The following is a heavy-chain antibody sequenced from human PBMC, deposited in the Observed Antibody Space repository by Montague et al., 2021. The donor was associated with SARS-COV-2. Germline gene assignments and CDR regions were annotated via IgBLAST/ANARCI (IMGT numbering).Heavy chain of an antibody. D-gene: IGHD5-24*01. Sequence: SETLSLTCTVSGASINSRYWSWIRQPPGKGLEWIGYYYSGSTKYNHSLKSRVTISVDTTKNQFSVKVTTVTAADTAVYYCARQGGGNYGWFDPWGQGTLVTVSP. CDR2: YYSGST. V-gene: IGHV4-59*08. CDR1: GASINSRY. CDR3: ARQGGGNYGWFDP. J-gene: IGHJ5*02.